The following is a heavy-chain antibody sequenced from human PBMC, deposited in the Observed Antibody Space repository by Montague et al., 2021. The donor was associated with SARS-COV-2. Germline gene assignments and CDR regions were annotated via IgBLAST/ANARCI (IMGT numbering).Heavy chain of an antibody. CDR1: GASISRSDYY. J-gene: IGHJ5*02. CDR2: IHYIGNT. D-gene: IGHD3-10*01. V-gene: IGHV4-39*01. CDR3: ARLWDFYGPGSYKNSWFDP. Sequence: SETLSLTCNVSGASISRSDYYWAWIRQPPGKGLELIGSIHYIGNTYYNPSLESRVTISVDTSENQFSLKLSSVTAADTAVYYCARLWDFYGPGSYKNSWFDPWGQGTRVTVSS.